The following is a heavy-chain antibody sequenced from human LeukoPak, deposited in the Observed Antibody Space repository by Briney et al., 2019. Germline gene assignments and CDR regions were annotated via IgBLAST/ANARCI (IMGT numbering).Heavy chain of an antibody. CDR2: INGPSSSK. V-gene: IGHV3-48*04. CDR3: ASQHGLLGKN. Sequence: GGSLRLSCAASGFTFSGYSMTWVRQAPGKGLEWVSYINGPSSSKHYVDSLKGRFTISRDNAKNSLFLQMNSLRAEDTAVYYCASQHGLLGKNWGQGTLVTVSS. J-gene: IGHJ4*02. D-gene: IGHD1-26*01. CDR1: GFTFSGYS.